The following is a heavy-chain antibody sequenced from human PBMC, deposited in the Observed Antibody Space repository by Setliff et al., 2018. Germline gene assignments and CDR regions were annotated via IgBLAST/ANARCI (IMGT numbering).Heavy chain of an antibody. CDR2: MSLDETNK. CDR3: ARVLAVAFSFDY. J-gene: IGHJ4*02. V-gene: IGHV3-30-3*01. Sequence: GSLRLSCAASGFTFTNYIIHWVRQAPGKGLEWVAVMSLDETNKYYADSVRGRFTISRDNAKNSLYLQMNSLRAEDTALYYCARVLAVAFSFDYWGQGTLVTVSS. CDR1: GFTFTNYI. D-gene: IGHD6-19*01.